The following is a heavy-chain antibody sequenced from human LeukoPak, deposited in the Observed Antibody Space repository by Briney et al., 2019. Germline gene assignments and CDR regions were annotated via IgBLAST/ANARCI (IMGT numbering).Heavy chain of an antibody. CDR2: ISSSSSYI. CDR1: GLTFSSYS. CDR3: ARPPDLYLDYYYYMDV. V-gene: IGHV3-21*01. D-gene: IGHD3-3*01. J-gene: IGHJ6*03. Sequence: PGGSLRLSCAASGLTFSSYSMNWVRQAPGKGLEWVSSISSSSSYIYYADSVKGRFTISRGNAKDSLYLQMNSLRAEDTAVYYCARPPDLYLDYYYYMDVWGKGTTVTVSS.